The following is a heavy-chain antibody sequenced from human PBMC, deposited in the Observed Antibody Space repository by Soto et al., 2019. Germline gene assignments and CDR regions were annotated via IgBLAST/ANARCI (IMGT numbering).Heavy chain of an antibody. J-gene: IGHJ6*02. CDR1: GGTFSSYT. CDR3: ASLMSSGYYYGMAV. Sequence: QVQLVQSGAEVKKPGSSVKVSFKASGGTFSSYTISWVRQAPGQGLEWMGRIIPILGIANYAQKFQGRVTITADKSTSTPYMELSSRRSEDTAVYYCASLMSSGYYYGMAVWGQGTTVTVAS. D-gene: IGHD3-10*01. V-gene: IGHV1-69*02. CDR2: IIPILGIA.